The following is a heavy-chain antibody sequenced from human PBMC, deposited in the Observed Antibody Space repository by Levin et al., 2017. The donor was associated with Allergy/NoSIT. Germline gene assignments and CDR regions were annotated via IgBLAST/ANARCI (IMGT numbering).Heavy chain of an antibody. V-gene: IGHV1-69*02. J-gene: IGHJ4*02. CDR1: GGTFSSYT. D-gene: IGHD4-17*01. Sequence: GGSLRLSCKASGGTFSSYTNSWVRQAPGQGLEWMGRIIPILGIANYAQKFQGRVTITADKSTSTAYMELSSLRSEDTAVYYCARHDYGVYGFDYWGQGTLVTVSS. CDR3: ARHDYGVYGFDY. CDR2: IIPILGIA.